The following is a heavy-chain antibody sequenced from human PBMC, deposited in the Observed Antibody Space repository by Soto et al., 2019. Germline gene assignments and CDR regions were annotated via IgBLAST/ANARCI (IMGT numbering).Heavy chain of an antibody. CDR2: IIPILGIA. D-gene: IGHD3-10*01. CDR3: ARGLMVPGVISSFDY. Sequence: QVQLVQSGAEVKQPGSSVKVSCKASGGTFSSYTISWVRQAPGQGLEWMGRIIPILGIANYAQKFQGRVTITAGKSTSTAYMELSSLRSEDTAVYYCARGLMVPGVISSFDYWGQGTLVTVSS. V-gene: IGHV1-69*02. J-gene: IGHJ4*02. CDR1: GGTFSSYT.